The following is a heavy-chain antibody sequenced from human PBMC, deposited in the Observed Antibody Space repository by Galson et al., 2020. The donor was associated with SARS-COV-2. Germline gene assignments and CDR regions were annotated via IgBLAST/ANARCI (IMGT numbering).Heavy chain of an antibody. CDR3: ARDFHLGYCSSTSCYTGWFDP. J-gene: IGHJ5*02. V-gene: IGHV1-2*02. Sequence: ASVKVSCKASGYTFTGYYMHWERQAPGQGLAWMGWINPNSGGTNYAQKFQGRVTMTRDTSISTAYMELSRLRSDDTAVYYCARDFHLGYCSSTSCYTGWFDPWGQGTLVTVSS. CDR1: GYTFTGYY. D-gene: IGHD2-2*02. CDR2: INPNSGGT.